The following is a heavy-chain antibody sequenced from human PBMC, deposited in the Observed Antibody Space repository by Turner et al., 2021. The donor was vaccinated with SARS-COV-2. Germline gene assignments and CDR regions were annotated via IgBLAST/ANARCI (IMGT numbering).Heavy chain of an antibody. CDR2: IWYDGSNK. Sequence: QVQLVESGGGVVQPGRSLRLSCAASGFTLSRYGMHWVRQAPGKGLEWVAVIWYDGSNKYYADSVKGRFTISRDNSKNTLYLQMNSLRAEDTAVYYCARDHYYDSSGYTLDAFDIWGRGTMVTISS. V-gene: IGHV3-33*01. CDR3: ARDHYYDSSGYTLDAFDI. CDR1: GFTLSRYG. D-gene: IGHD3-22*01. J-gene: IGHJ3*02.